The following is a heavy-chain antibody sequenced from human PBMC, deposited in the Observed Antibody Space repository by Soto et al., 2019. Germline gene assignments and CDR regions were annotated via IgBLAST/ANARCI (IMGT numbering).Heavy chain of an antibody. D-gene: IGHD1-7*01. CDR3: AREFGDNWNYEAY. J-gene: IGHJ4*02. CDR1: GGSISSDH. V-gene: IGHV4-4*07. Sequence: SETLSLTCSVSGGSISSDHWSWIRQPAGKGLGWIGRMYRTRNPNYNPSLKSRVTVSIXXXXXXFXLXLXXXTAPDSAVYYCAREFGDNWNYEAYWGQGTAVTVS. CDR2: MYRTRNP.